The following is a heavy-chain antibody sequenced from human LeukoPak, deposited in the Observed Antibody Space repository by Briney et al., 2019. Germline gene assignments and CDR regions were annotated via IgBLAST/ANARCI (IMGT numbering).Heavy chain of an antibody. Sequence: SETLSLTCAVSGGSITNSNWWSWVRQFPGKGLEWIGEIFHSGSTNYNPSLKSRVDISVDKSKNQFSLRLTSVTAADTAVYYCARLTEGVAATYFDYWGQGTLVTVSS. J-gene: IGHJ4*02. CDR3: ARLTEGVAATYFDY. CDR2: IFHSGST. CDR1: GGSITNSNW. V-gene: IGHV4-4*02. D-gene: IGHD2-15*01.